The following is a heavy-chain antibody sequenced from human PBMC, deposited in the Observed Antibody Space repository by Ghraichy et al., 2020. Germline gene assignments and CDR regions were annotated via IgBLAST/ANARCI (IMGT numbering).Heavy chain of an antibody. CDR1: GFTFSSYN. CDR2: IVSSSSTI. J-gene: IGHJ4*02. CDR3: ARGGFDY. V-gene: IGHV3-48*02. Sequence: GGSLRLSCAASGFTFSSYNMHWVRQAPGKGLDWVSYIVSSSSTIYYADSVKGRFTISRDNAKNSLYLQMNSLSDEDTAVYYCARGGFDYWGQGTLVTVSS.